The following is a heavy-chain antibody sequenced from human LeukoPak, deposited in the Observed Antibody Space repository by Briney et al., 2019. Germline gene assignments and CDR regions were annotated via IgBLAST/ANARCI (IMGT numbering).Heavy chain of an antibody. CDR1: GYTFTSYG. Sequence: ASVKVSCKASGYTFTSYGISWVRQAPGQGLEWMGWISGYNGNTNYAQKLQGRVTMTTDTSTSTAYMELRSLRSDDTAVYYCARDGGGRLLTGVFDYWGQGTLVTVSS. CDR2: ISGYNGNT. V-gene: IGHV1-18*01. J-gene: IGHJ4*02. CDR3: ARDGGGRLLTGVFDY. D-gene: IGHD7-27*01.